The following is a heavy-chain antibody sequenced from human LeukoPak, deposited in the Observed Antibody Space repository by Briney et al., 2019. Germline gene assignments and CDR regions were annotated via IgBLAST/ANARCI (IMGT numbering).Heavy chain of an antibody. CDR3: ARQAVAGYYYHGMDV. CDR1: GYTFTSYG. V-gene: IGHV1-18*01. CDR2: ISAYNGNT. D-gene: IGHD6-19*01. J-gene: IGHJ6*02. Sequence: ASVKVSCKASGYTFTSYGISWVRQAPGQGLEWMGWISAYNGNTNYAQKLQGRVTMTTDTSTSTAYMELRSLRSDDTAVYYCARQAVAGYYYHGMDVWGQGTTVTVSS.